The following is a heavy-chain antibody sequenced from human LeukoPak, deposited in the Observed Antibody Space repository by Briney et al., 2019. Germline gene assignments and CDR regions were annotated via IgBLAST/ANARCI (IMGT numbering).Heavy chain of an antibody. CDR3: ARGIAAAGTDY. CDR2: IVPAAGIE. V-gene: IGHV1-69*04. CDR1: GGTFISYA. D-gene: IGHD6-13*01. Sequence: GASVKVSCKASGGTFISYAFNWVRQAPGQGLEWMGRIVPAAGIESLAQKFQGRVTITADKSTSTSYMELSSLRSDDTAVYYCARGIAAAGTDYWGQGTLVTVSS. J-gene: IGHJ4*02.